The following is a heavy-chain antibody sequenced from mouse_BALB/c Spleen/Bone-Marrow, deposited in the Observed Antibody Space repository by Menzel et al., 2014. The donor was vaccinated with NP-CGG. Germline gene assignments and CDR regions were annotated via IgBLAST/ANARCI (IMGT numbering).Heavy chain of an antibody. V-gene: IGHV2-6-7*01. J-gene: IGHJ1*01. Sequence: VQLVESGPGLVAPSQSLSITCTVSGFSLTGYGVNWVRQPPGKGLEWLGMIWGDGSTDYNSALKSRLSISKDNSKSXVFLKMNSLQTDDTARYYCARGNYRYDGYFDVWGAGTTVTVSS. CDR3: ARGNYRYDGYFDV. CDR1: GFSLTGYG. CDR2: IWGDGST. D-gene: IGHD2-14*01.